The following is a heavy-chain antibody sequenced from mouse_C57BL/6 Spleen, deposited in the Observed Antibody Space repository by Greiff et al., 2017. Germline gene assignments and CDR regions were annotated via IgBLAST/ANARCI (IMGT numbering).Heavy chain of an antibody. V-gene: IGHV2-5*01. J-gene: IGHJ1*03. Sequence: VMLVESGPGLVQPSQSLSITCTVSGFSLTSYGVHWVRQSPGKGLEWLGVIWRGGSTDFNAAFMSRLSITKDNSKSQVFFQMNSLQADDTAIYYCAKGGSYWYFDVWGTGTTVTVSS. CDR3: AKGGSYWYFDV. CDR2: IWRGGST. CDR1: GFSLTSYG.